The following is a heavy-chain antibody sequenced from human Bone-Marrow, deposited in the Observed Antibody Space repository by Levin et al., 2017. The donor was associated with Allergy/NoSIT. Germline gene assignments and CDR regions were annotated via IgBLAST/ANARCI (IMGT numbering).Heavy chain of an antibody. Sequence: GGSLRLSCAVSGFTFRNYAMHWVRQAPGRGLEWVAFISLDGNTQYYADSVKGRFTVSRDNSDNTLHLQMNSLRVEDTAIYYCAKDTYTCSGGSCYFFDYWGQGALVTVSS. D-gene: IGHD2-15*01. J-gene: IGHJ4*02. V-gene: IGHV3-30*18. CDR3: AKDTYTCSGGSCYFFDY. CDR1: GFTFRNYA. CDR2: ISLDGNTQ.